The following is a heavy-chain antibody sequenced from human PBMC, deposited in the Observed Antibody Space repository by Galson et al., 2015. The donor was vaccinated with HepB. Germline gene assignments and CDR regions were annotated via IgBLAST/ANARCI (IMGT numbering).Heavy chain of an antibody. CDR1: GFTFSSYG. CDR3: ANPHSAPFDYIFLPPQKYGMDV. CDR2: ISYDGSNK. J-gene: IGHJ6*02. V-gene: IGHV3-30*18. Sequence: SLRLSCAASGFTFSSYGMHWVRQAPGKGLEWVAVISYDGSNKYYADSVKGRFTISRDNSKNTLYLQMNSLRAEDTAVYYCANPHSAPFDYIFLPPQKYGMDVWGQGTTVTVSS. D-gene: IGHD4-11*01.